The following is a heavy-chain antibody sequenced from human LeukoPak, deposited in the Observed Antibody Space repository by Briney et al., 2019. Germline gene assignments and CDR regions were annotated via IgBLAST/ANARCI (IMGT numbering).Heavy chain of an antibody. V-gene: IGHV3-20*01. CDR1: GFTFDDYG. D-gene: IGHD2-15*01. Sequence: GGSLRLSCAASGFTFDDYGMSWVRQAPGKGLVWVSGINWNGGSTGYADSVKGRFTISRDNAKNSLYLQMNSLRAEDTALYHCARSVAASRDYWGQGTLVTVSS. CDR2: INWNGGST. J-gene: IGHJ4*02. CDR3: ARSVAASRDY.